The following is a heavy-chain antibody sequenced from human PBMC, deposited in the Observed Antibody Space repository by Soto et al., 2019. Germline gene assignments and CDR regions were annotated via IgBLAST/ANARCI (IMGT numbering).Heavy chain of an antibody. D-gene: IGHD3-3*02. Sequence: GGSLRLSCAASGFSFSSYSMNWVRQAPGEGLEWISYITPSSSAIHYGDSVKGRFTISRDDAKNLLYLQMNSLRDEDTAVYYCVAIIFGSKDWGQGTLVTVSS. J-gene: IGHJ4*02. V-gene: IGHV3-48*02. CDR3: VAIIFGSKD. CDR1: GFSFSSYS. CDR2: ITPSSSAI.